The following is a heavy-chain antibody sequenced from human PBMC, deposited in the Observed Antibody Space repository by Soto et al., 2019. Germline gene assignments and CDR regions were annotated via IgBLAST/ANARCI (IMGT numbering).Heavy chain of an antibody. CDR3: ARASRDYDSSGYPFPFDY. V-gene: IGHV1-46*01. J-gene: IGHJ4*02. D-gene: IGHD3-22*01. CDR2: INPSGGST. CDR1: GYTFTSYY. Sequence: ASVKVSCKASGYTFTSYYMHWVRQAPGQGLEWMGIINPSGGSTSYAQKFQGRVTMTRDTSTSTVYMELSSLRSEDTAVYYCARASRDYDSSGYPFPFDYWGQGTLVTVSS.